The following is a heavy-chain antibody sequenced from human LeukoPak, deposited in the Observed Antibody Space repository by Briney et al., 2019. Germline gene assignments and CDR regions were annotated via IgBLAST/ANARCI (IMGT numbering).Heavy chain of an antibody. CDR1: GGSISSGGYY. J-gene: IGHJ3*02. D-gene: IGHD2-15*01. V-gene: IGHV4-31*03. CDR3: ARDQISHQDPNAFDI. Sequence: PSETLSLTCTVSGGSISSGGYYWSWIRQHPRKGLEWIGYIYYSGSTYYNPSLKSRVTISVDTSKNQFSLKLSSVTAADTAVYYCARDQISHQDPNAFDIWGQGTMVTVSS. CDR2: IYYSGST.